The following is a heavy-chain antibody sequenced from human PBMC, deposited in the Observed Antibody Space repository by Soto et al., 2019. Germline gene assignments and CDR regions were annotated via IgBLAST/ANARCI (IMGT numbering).Heavy chain of an antibody. J-gene: IGHJ6*02. Sequence: PGGSLRLSCAASGFTFSSYAMHWVRQAQGKGREWVAVISYDGSNKYYADSVKGRLTISRDNSKNTLYLQMNSVRAEDTAVYYCARGAPVGGHYYRMDVWGQGTTVTVSS. D-gene: IGHD3-16*01. CDR2: ISYDGSNK. CDR1: GFTFSSYA. V-gene: IGHV3-30-3*01. CDR3: ARGAPVGGHYYRMDV.